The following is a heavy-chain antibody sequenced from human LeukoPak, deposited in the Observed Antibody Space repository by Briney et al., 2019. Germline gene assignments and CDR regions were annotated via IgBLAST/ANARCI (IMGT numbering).Heavy chain of an antibody. CDR3: VREAGYCAPVCVKTNWFDP. J-gene: IGHJ5*02. Sequence: GGSLRLSCAASGFPFSSHAMRWVRQPSGKGLEWVAAISNGKTYYADSVRGRFAISRDDSTNTVYLHMNSLRDEDTALYHCVREAGYCAPVCVKTNWFDPWGQGTLVTVSS. V-gene: IGHV3-23*01. CDR2: ISNGKT. CDR1: GFPFSSHA. D-gene: IGHD2-15*01.